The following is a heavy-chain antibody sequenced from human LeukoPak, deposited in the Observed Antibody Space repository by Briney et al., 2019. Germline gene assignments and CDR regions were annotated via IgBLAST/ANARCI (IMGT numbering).Heavy chain of an antibody. CDR3: ATVYSSGWYDGVY. J-gene: IGHJ4*02. CDR1: GYTFTSYY. CDR2: FDPEDGET. Sequence: ASVKVSCKASGYTFTSYYMHWVRQAPGQGLEWMGGFDPEDGETIYAQKFQGRVTMTEDTSTDTAYMELSSLRSEDTAVHYCATVYSSGWYDGVYWGQGTLDTVSS. D-gene: IGHD6-19*01. V-gene: IGHV1-24*01.